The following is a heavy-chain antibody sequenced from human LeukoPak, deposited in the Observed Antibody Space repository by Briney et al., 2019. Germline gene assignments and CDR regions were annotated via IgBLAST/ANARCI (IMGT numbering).Heavy chain of an antibody. CDR1: GYTLKNYG. CDR3: ARDPSNTSGWYIWFDF. D-gene: IGHD6-19*01. V-gene: IGHV1-18*04. CDR2: SNTYNGDT. J-gene: IGHJ5*01. Sequence: ASVKVSCKASGYTLKNYGISWVRQPPRQGLEWMGWSNTYNGDTKHAQKAQGRLTPTADASTRTAYMELRGLRSDDTAVYYCARDPSNTSGWYIWFDFWGQGTLVTVSS.